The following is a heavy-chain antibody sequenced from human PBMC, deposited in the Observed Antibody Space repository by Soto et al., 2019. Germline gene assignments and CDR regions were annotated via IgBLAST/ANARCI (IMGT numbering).Heavy chain of an antibody. J-gene: IGHJ4*02. V-gene: IGHV4-59*08. Sequence: SETLSLTCTVSGGSISSYYGSWIRQPPGKGLEWIGYIYYSGSTNYNPSLKSRVTISVDTSKNQFSLKLSSVTAADTAVYYCARHWVYLNGFDYWGQGTLVTVSS. D-gene: IGHD3-9*01. CDR1: GGSISSYY. CDR2: IYYSGST. CDR3: ARHWVYLNGFDY.